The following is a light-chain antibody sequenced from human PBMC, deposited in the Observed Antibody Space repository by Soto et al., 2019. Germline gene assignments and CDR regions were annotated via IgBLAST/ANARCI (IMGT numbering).Light chain of an antibody. CDR1: SSDVGGYKY. CDR2: EVN. J-gene: IGLJ2*01. CDR3: SSYTSSSTVL. V-gene: IGLV2-14*01. Sequence: QSALTQPASVSGSPGQSITISCTGTSSDVGGYKYVSWYQQHPGKAPKLVIYEVNNRPSGVSNRFSGSIGSKSGNTASLTISGLQAEDEADYYCSSYTSSSTVLFGGGTQLTVL.